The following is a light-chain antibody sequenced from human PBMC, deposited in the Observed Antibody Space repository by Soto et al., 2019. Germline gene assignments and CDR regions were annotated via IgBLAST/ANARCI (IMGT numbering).Light chain of an antibody. Sequence: EIVLTQSPATLSSFPGDRVTLSCRASQNIYSNVAWYQQRPGQAPRLLIYRASTRATGIPARFSGSGSGTEFTLTISSLQSEDFTVYSCLQYHNLWAFGQGTKVDIK. CDR2: RAS. J-gene: IGKJ1*01. CDR1: QNIYSN. CDR3: LQYHNLWA. V-gene: IGKV3-15*01.